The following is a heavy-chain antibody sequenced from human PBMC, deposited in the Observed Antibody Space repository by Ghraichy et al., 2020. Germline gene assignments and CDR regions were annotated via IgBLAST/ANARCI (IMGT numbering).Heavy chain of an antibody. V-gene: IGHV3-30*18. CDR3: AKASYESSTNYWGRFEDF. J-gene: IGHJ4*02. CDR1: GFSFSSHG. CDR2: ISNDGSNK. D-gene: IGHD3-22*01. Sequence: GESLNISCAASGFSFSSHGMHWVRQAPGKGLEWVAFISNDGSNKYYADSVKGRFTISRDNSKNTLYLQMDSLRPEDTAVYYCAKASYESSTNYWGRFEDFWGQGALVTVSS.